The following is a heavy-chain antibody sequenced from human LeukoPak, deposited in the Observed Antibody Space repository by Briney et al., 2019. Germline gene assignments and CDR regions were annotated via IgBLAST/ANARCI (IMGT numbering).Heavy chain of an antibody. Sequence: SETLSLTCAVYGGSFSGYYWSWIRQPPGKGLEWIGEINHSGSTNYNPSLKSRVTISVDTSKNQFSLKLSSVTAADTAVYYCARRRYYDILTGQNLERNWFDPWGQGTLVTVSS. D-gene: IGHD3-9*01. CDR3: ARRRYYDILTGQNLERNWFDP. CDR2: INHSGST. CDR1: GGSFSGYY. V-gene: IGHV4-34*01. J-gene: IGHJ5*02.